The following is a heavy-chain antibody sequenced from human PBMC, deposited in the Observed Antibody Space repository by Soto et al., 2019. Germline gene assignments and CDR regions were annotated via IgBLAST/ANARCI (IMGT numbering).Heavy chain of an antibody. CDR1: GGSFSGYY. CDR3: AGRGPDRYYYYYYGMDV. V-gene: IGHV4-34*01. J-gene: IGHJ6*02. CDR2: INHSGST. Sequence: SETLSLTCAVYGGSFSGYYWSWIRQPPGKGLEWIGEINHSGSTNYNPSLKSRVTISVDTSKNQFSLKLSSVTAADTAVYYCAGRGPDRYYYYYYGMDVWGQGTTVT.